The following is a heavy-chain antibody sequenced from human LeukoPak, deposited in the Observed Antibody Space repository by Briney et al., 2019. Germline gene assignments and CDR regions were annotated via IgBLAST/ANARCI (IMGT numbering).Heavy chain of an antibody. CDR2: ISTSSSYI. V-gene: IGHV3-21*01. D-gene: IGHD3-3*01. CDR1: GFMFSGYS. J-gene: IGHJ4*02. CDR3: ARDPNYDFWSGYYVAYFDY. Sequence: AGGSLRLSCAASGFMFSGYSMNWVRQAPGKGLEWVSSISTSSSYIYYADSVKGRFTISRDNAKDSLYLQMNSLRAEDTAVYYCARDPNYDFWSGYYVAYFDYWGQGTLVTVSS.